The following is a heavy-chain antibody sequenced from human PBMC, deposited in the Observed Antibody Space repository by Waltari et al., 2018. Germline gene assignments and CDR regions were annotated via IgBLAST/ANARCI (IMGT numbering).Heavy chain of an antibody. CDR1: GASIGRYY. Sequence: QMQLQESGPGLVKPSETLSLTCTVSGASIGRYYWTWIRQPAGKTLEWIGRIYTSGATNYNPSRDSRVTISVDESKNQFSLRLTSVTAADTAVYYCAKDEMLLRNFDVWGQGILVTVSS. CDR3: AKDEMLLRNFDV. V-gene: IGHV4-4*07. D-gene: IGHD3-9*01. CDR2: IYTSGAT. J-gene: IGHJ4*02.